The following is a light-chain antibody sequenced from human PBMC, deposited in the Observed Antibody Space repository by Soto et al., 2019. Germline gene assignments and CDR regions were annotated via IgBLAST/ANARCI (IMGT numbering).Light chain of an antibody. CDR2: GAS. Sequence: EIVLTQFPGTLSLSPGERATLSCRASQSVTSSFLAWYQQKPGQAPRLLIYGASSRATGIPDRFSGSGSGTDFTLTISRLEPEDFAVYYCQKYGSSPALAFGGGTKVDIK. J-gene: IGKJ4*01. V-gene: IGKV3-20*01. CDR1: QSVTSSF. CDR3: QKYGSSPALA.